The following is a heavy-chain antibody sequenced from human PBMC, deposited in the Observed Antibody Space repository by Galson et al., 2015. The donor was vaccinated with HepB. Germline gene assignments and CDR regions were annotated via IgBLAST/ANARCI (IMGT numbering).Heavy chain of an antibody. CDR3: AREPPTGSSYYGMDV. CDR1: GFTFSSYG. V-gene: IGHV3-33*08. CDR2: IWYDGSNK. Sequence: SLRLSCAASGFTFSSYGMHWVRQAPGKGLEWVAVIWYDGSNKYYADSVKGRFTISRDNSKNTLYLQMNSLRAEDTAVYYCAREPPTGSSYYGMDVWGQGTTVTVSS. D-gene: IGHD1-1*01. J-gene: IGHJ6*02.